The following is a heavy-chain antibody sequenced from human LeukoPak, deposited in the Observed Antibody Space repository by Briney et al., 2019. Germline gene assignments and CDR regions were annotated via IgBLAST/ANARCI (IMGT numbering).Heavy chain of an antibody. CDR1: GGSFSGYY. J-gene: IGHJ4*02. V-gene: IGHV4-34*09. CDR2: INHSGST. D-gene: IGHD4-17*01. Sequence: SETLSLTCAVYGGSFSGYYWSWIRQPPGKGLEWIGEINHSGSTNYNPSLKSRVTISVDTSKNQFSLKLSSVTAADTAVYYCALATVTTFDYWGQGTLVTVSS. CDR3: ALATVTTFDY.